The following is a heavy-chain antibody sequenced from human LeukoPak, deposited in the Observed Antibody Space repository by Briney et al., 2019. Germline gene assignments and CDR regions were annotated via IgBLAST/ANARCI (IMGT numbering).Heavy chain of an antibody. D-gene: IGHD6-19*01. Sequence: GASVKVSCKASGYTFTSYYMHWVREAPGQGLEWMGWINPNSGGTNYAQKFQGRVTMTRDTSISTAYMELSRLRSDDTAVYYCAREDSSGWYGLVYWGQGTLVTVSS. CDR1: GYTFTSYY. CDR2: INPNSGGT. J-gene: IGHJ4*02. V-gene: IGHV1-2*02. CDR3: AREDSSGWYGLVY.